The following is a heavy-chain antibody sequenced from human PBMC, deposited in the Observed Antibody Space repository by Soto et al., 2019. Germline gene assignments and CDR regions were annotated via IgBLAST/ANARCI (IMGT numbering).Heavy chain of an antibody. Sequence: GGSLRLSCAAAGLTFIGYGRNWVRQATGKGLEWVSSISSSSSYIYYADSVKGRFTISRDNAKNSLYPQMNSLRAEDTAVYYCARDWGYYYYYGMDVWGQGTTVTVSS. CDR2: ISSSSSYI. J-gene: IGHJ6*02. CDR1: GLTFIGYG. D-gene: IGHD3-16*01. V-gene: IGHV3-21*01. CDR3: ARDWGYYYYYGMDV.